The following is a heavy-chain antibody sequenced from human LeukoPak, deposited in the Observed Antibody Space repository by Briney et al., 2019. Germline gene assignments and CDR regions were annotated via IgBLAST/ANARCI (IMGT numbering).Heavy chain of an antibody. J-gene: IGHJ4*02. D-gene: IGHD3-10*01. CDR1: GYSFSGYG. CDR3: ARAMIQGLIDS. Sequence: DSVKVSFKTSGYSFSGYGVTWVRQAPGQGLEWMGRISVYNGDTNYAQSLQGRVTMTTDASTTTAYMELRSLRSDDTAMYYCARAMIQGLIDSWGQGTLITVSS. CDR2: ISVYNGDT. V-gene: IGHV1-18*01.